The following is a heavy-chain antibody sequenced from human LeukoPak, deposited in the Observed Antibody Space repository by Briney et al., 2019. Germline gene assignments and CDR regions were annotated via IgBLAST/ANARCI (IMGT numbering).Heavy chain of an antibody. V-gene: IGHV4-34*01. D-gene: IGHD6-13*01. CDR1: GGSFSGYY. CDR2: INHSGST. Sequence: SETLSLTCVVYGGSFSGYYWSWLRQPPGKGLEWIGEINHSGSTNYNPSLKSRVTISVDTSKNQFSLKLSSVTAADTAVYYCARGVVAAAGRTFDFWGQGTLVTVSS. CDR3: ARGVVAAAGRTFDF. J-gene: IGHJ4*02.